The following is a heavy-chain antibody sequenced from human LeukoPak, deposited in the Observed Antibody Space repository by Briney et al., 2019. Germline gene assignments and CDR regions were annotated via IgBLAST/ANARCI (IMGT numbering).Heavy chain of an antibody. CDR2: IIPIFGTA. V-gene: IGHV1-69*01. D-gene: IGHD4-23*01. J-gene: IGHJ3*02. Sequence: VASVKVSCKASGGTFNSYAISWVRQAPGQGVEWMGGIIPIFGTAKYAQKFQGRVTITADESTSTAYMELSSLRSEDTAAYYCARDYGGNQNAFDIWGQGTMVTVSS. CDR1: GGTFNSYA. CDR3: ARDYGGNQNAFDI.